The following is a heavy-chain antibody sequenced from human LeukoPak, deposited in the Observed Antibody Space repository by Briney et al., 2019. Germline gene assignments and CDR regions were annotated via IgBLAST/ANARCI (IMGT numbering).Heavy chain of an antibody. V-gene: IGHV1-69*04. D-gene: IGHD1-26*01. CDR2: IIPILGIA. Sequence: SVKVSCKASGGTFSSYAISWVRQAPGQGLEWMGRIIPILGIANYAQKFQGRVTITADKSTSTAYMELSSLRSEDTAVYYCASTLSGTFAQWELPTVLDYWGQGTLVTVSS. CDR3: ASTLSGTFAQWELPTVLDY. CDR1: GGTFSSYA. J-gene: IGHJ4*02.